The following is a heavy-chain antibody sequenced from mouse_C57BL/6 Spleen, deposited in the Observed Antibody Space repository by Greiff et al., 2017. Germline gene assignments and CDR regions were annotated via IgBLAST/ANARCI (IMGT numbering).Heavy chain of an antibody. D-gene: IGHD1-1*01. J-gene: IGHJ1*03. CDR2: IYPGSGSS. Sequence: QVQLQQPGAELVKPGASVKMSCKASGYTFTSYWITWVKQRPGQGREWIGDIYPGSGSSNYNEKFKSKATLAVDTSSSTAYMQLSSLTSEDSAVYYCARAITTVVATGWYFEVWGKGTTVTVSS. CDR3: ARAITTVVATGWYFEV. CDR1: GYTFTSYW. V-gene: IGHV1-55*01.